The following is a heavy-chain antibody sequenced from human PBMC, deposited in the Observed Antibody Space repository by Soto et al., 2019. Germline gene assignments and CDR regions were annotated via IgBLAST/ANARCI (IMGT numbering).Heavy chain of an antibody. V-gene: IGHV2-70*04. J-gene: IGHJ3*02. CDR2: IDWDDAP. Sequence: ESGPTLVKPTQTLTLTCTVSVSSLSTDGMRVSWIRQPPGTSLEWLARIDWDDAPFSRTSLKRRLSISQDTHKNQVFLTMPNMEHGDQGKYYCARTGDKAIVTREAVDIWCQGTRVTVSS. CDR3: ARTGDKAIVTREAVDI. CDR1: VSSLSTDGMR. D-gene: IGHD5-18*01.